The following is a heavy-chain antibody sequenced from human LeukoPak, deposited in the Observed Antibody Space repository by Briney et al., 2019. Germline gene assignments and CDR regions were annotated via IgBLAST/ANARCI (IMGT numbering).Heavy chain of an antibody. Sequence: PGGSLRLSCAASGFTFSSYGMSWVRQAPGKGLEWVANIKQDGSEKYYVDSVKGRFTVSRDNAENSLYLQMSSLRAEDTAVYYCARGEANYYDSSGPIWGQGTMVTVSS. D-gene: IGHD3-22*01. CDR3: ARGEANYYDSSGPI. CDR1: GFTFSSYG. V-gene: IGHV3-7*01. J-gene: IGHJ3*02. CDR2: IKQDGSEK.